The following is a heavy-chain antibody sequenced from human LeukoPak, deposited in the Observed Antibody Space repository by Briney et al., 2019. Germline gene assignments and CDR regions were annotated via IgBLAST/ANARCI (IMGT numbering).Heavy chain of an antibody. Sequence: SVKVSCNASGGTFIGYSIGWVRQAPGQGLEWMGGIIPIFETASFAQKFQGRVTISTDESTSTAYMEMSSLRSEDTAVYYCARGPGTAIAYFFYMDVWGKGTTVTVSS. J-gene: IGHJ6*03. CDR3: ARGPGTAIAYFFYMDV. D-gene: IGHD1-1*01. V-gene: IGHV1-69*05. CDR1: GGTFIGYS. CDR2: IIPIFETA.